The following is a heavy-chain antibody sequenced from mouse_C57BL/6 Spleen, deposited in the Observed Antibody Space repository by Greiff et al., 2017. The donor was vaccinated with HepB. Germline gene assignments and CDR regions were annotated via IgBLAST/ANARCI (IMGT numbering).Heavy chain of an antibody. CDR1: GYTFTDYY. V-gene: IGHV1-76*01. J-gene: IGHJ4*01. CDR3: GRYGSSHYYAMDY. CDR2: IYPGSGNT. D-gene: IGHD1-1*01. Sequence: QVQLQQSGAELVRPGASVKLSCKASGYTFTDYYINWVKQRPGQGLEWIARIYPGSGNTYYNEKFKGKATLTAEKSSSTAYMQLSSLTSEDSAVYFCGRYGSSHYYAMDYWGQGTSVTVSS.